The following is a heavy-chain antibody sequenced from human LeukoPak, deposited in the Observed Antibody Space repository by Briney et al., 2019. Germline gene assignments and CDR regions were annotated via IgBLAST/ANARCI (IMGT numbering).Heavy chain of an antibody. J-gene: IGHJ4*02. CDR1: GFTFSSYE. CDR2: ISSSGSFI. CDR3: ASRSRGYYFDF. Sequence: PGGSLRLSCAASGFTFSSYEMNWVRQAPGKGLEWVSYISSSGSFIYYANSVKGRFTISRDNAKNSLYLQINSLRAEDTAVYYCASRSRGYYFDFWGQGTLVTVSS. V-gene: IGHV3-21*05. D-gene: IGHD1-26*01.